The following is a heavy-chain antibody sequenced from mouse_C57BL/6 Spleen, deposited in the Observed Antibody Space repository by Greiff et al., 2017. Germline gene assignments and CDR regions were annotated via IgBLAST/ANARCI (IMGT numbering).Heavy chain of an antibody. CDR3: TDSGETCYAMDY. J-gene: IGHJ4*01. D-gene: IGHD2-4*01. Sequence: EVKLVESGGGLVQPGGSMKLSCVASGFTFSNYWMNWVRQSPEKGLEWVAQIRLKSDNYATHYAESVKGRFTISRDDSKRSVYLQMNNLRAEDTGIYYYTDSGETCYAMDYWGQGTSVTVSS. CDR1: GFTFSNYW. V-gene: IGHV6-3*01. CDR2: IRLKSDNYAT.